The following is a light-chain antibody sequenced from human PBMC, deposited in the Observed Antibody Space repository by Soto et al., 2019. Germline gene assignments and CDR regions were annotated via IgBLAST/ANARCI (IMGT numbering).Light chain of an antibody. CDR3: QTWGTGILV. CDR1: SRHSSYA. J-gene: IGLJ2*01. CDR2: LNSDGRH. Sequence: QHVLTQSPSASASLGASVKLTCTLSSRHSSYAIAWHQQQPEKGPRYLMKLNSDGRHTKGDGIPDRFSGSSSGTERYLTISSLQSEDEADYYCQTWGTGILVFGGGTKLTVL. V-gene: IGLV4-69*01.